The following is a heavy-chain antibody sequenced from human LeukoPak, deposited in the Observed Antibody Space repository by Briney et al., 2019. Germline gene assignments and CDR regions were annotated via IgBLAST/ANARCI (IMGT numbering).Heavy chain of an antibody. CDR2: IYTSGDT. CDR3: ARVGPYIEVDP. Sequence: SETLSLTCTVSGGSFSCRPYYWSWIRQPAGKGLEWIGRIYTSGDTDYNPSLKSRVTISVDTSKNQCSLQLSSLTASDTAVYYCARVGPYIEVDPWGQGTLVTISS. J-gene: IGHJ5*02. CDR1: GGSFSCRPYY. D-gene: IGHD5-12*01. V-gene: IGHV4-61*02.